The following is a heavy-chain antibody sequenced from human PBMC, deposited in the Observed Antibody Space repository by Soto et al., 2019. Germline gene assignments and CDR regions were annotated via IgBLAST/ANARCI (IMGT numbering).Heavy chain of an antibody. D-gene: IGHD5-18*01. CDR2: ITTSSESK. CDR3: ARSTLGFSYGKIDY. J-gene: IGHJ4*02. Sequence: GGSLRLSCPVSGFTCSGHSLNGVRHAPGKGLEWVSSITTSSESKYYTDSVKGRFTLSRDNAKNSLYLQMNSLRAEDTAVYYCARSTLGFSYGKIDYWGRWTLVTISS. V-gene: IGHV3-21*01. CDR1: GFTCSGHS.